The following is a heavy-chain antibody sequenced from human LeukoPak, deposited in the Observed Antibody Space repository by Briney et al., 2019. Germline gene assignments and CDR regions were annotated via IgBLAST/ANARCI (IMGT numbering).Heavy chain of an antibody. CDR1: GFTFSSYS. D-gene: IGHD5-18*01. J-gene: IGHJ4*02. CDR2: ISSSSSYI. V-gene: IGHV3-21*01. CDR3: ARRFGDTAMVTGFDY. Sequence: GGSLRLSCAASGFTFSSYSMNWLRQAPGKGLEWVSSISSSSSYIYYADPVKGRFTISRDNAKNSLYLQMNSLRAEDTAVYYCARRFGDTAMVTGFDYWGQGTLVTVSS.